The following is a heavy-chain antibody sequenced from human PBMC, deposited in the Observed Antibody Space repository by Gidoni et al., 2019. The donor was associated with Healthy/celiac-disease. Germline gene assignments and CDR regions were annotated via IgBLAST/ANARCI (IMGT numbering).Heavy chain of an antibody. D-gene: IGHD6-13*01. CDR2: ISSSSSYI. V-gene: IGHV3-21*01. CDR3: ARDGGAAAGISWFDP. CDR1: GFTFSSYS. J-gene: IGHJ5*02. Sequence: EVQLVESGGGLVKPGGSLRLSCAASGFTFSSYSMNWVRKAPGKGLEWVSSISSSSSYIYYADSVKGRFTISRDNAKNSLYLQMNSLRAEDTAVYYCARDGGAAAGISWFDPWGQGTLVTVSS.